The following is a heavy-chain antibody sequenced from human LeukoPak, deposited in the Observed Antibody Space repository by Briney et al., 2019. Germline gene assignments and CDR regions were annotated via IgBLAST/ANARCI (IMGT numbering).Heavy chain of an antibody. V-gene: IGHV4-34*01. CDR3: ARGRSCSSTSCYSYYYYMDV. CDR2: INHSGST. Sequence: PSETLSPTCAVYGGSFSGYYWSWIRQPPGKGLEWIGEINHSGSTNYNPSLKSRVTISVDTSKNQFSLKLSSVTAADTAVYYCARGRSCSSTSCYSYYYYMDVWGKGTTVTVSS. D-gene: IGHD2-2*01. J-gene: IGHJ6*03. CDR1: GGSFSGYY.